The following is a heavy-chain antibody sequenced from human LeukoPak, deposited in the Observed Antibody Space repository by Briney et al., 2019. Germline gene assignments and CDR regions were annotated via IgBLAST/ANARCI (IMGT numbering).Heavy chain of an antibody. CDR1: GGSFSGYY. J-gene: IGHJ6*03. CDR2: INHSGST. D-gene: IGHD2/OR15-2a*01. CDR3: ARIHFQFYYMDV. V-gene: IGHV4-34*01. Sequence: SETLSLTCAVYGGSFSGYYWSWIRQPPGKGLEWIGEINHSGSTNYNPSLKSRVTIAVDRPKNQVSLKLMSMTAADTAVYYCARIHFQFYYMDVWGKGTTVTVSS.